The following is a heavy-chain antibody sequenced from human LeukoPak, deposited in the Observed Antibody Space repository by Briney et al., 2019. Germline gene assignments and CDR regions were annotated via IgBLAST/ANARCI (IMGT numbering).Heavy chain of an antibody. D-gene: IGHD6-19*01. CDR3: ARDGSSGWYDAFDI. CDR2: IYYSGST. Sequence: SETLSLTCTVSGGSISSYYWSWIRQPPGKGLEWIGYIYYSGSTNYNPSLKSRVTMSVDTSKNQFSLKLSSVTAADTAVYYCARDGSSGWYDAFDIWGQGTMVTVSS. CDR1: GGSISSYY. J-gene: IGHJ3*02. V-gene: IGHV4-59*12.